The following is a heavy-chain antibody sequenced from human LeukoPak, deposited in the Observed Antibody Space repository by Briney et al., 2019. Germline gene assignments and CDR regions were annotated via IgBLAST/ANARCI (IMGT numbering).Heavy chain of an antibody. CDR2: INPNSGGT. D-gene: IGHD5-12*01. CDR1: GYTFTGYY. V-gene: IGHV1-2*06. Sequence: GASVKVSCKASGYTFTGYYMHWVRQAPGQGLEWMGRINPNSGGTNYAQKFQGRVTMTRDTSISTAYMELSRLRSDDTAVYYCARGSTYGGFEIDYWGQGNLVTVSS. J-gene: IGHJ4*02. CDR3: ARGSTYGGFEIDY.